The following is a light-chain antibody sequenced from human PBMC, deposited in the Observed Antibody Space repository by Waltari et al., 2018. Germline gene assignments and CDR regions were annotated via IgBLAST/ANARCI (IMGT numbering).Light chain of an antibody. J-gene: IGKJ4*01. CDR2: AAS. CDR1: QGISSY. CDR3: QQLNSYPLT. V-gene: IGKV1-9*01. Sequence: IQLTQSPSSLSVSVGDRVTITCRASQGISSYLAWYQQKPGKAPNLLIYAASTLQSGVPSRFSGSGSGTDFTLTISSLQPEDFATYYCQQLNSYPLTFGGGTKVEIK.